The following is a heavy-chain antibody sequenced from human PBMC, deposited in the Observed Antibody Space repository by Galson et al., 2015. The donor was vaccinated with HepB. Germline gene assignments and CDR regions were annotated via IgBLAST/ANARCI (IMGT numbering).Heavy chain of an antibody. J-gene: IGHJ6*02. Sequence: SLRLSCAASGFTFSSYGMHWVRQAPGKGLEWVAFIRYDGSNKYYADSVKGRFTISRDNSKNTLYLQMNSLRAEDTAVYYCAKDPSGSYPHRLYYYGMDVWGQGTTVTVSS. D-gene: IGHD1-26*01. CDR1: GFTFSSYG. CDR3: AKDPSGSYPHRLYYYGMDV. V-gene: IGHV3-30*02. CDR2: IRYDGSNK.